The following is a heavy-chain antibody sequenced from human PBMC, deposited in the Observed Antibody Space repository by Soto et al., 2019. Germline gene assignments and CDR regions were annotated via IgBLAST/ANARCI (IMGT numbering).Heavy chain of an antibody. CDR2: ISYDGSNK. J-gene: IGHJ6*02. CDR3: AKDRGSGYYYYYGMDV. Sequence: VAVISYDGSNKYYADSVKGRFTISRDNSKNTLYLQMNSLRAEDTAVYYCAKDRGSGYYYYYGMDVWGQGTTVTVSS. D-gene: IGHD2-15*01. V-gene: IGHV3-30*18.